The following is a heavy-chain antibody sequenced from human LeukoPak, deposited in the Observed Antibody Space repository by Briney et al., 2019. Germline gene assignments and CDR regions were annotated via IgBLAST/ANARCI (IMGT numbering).Heavy chain of an antibody. J-gene: IGHJ5*02. CDR3: ARGHSSSWYNWFDP. CDR1: GFAFSNSD. CDR2: ISSSSSYI. V-gene: IGHV3-21*01. D-gene: IGHD6-13*01. Sequence: GGSLRLSCAASGFAFSNSDMNWVHQAPGKGLEWVSSISSSSSYIYYADSVKGRFTISRDNAKNSLYLQMNSLRAEDTAVYYCARGHSSSWYNWFDPWGQGTLVTVSS.